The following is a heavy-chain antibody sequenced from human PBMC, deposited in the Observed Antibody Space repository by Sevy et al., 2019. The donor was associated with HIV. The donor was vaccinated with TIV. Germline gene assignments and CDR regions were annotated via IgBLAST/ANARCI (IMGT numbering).Heavy chain of an antibody. CDR3: ARDHSPESGSTSWFDP. V-gene: IGHV3-21*01. CDR1: GFTFSSYS. CDR2: ISSSSSYI. D-gene: IGHD2-2*01. Sequence: GESLKISCAASGFTFSSYSMNWVRQAPGKGLEWVSSISSSSSYIYYADSVKGRFTISRDNAKNSLYLQMNSLRAEDTAVYYCARDHSPESGSTSWFDPWGQGTLVTVSS. J-gene: IGHJ5*02.